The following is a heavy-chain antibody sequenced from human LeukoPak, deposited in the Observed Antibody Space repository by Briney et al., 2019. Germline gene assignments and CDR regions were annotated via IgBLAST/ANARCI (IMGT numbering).Heavy chain of an antibody. D-gene: IGHD6-6*01. CDR1: GFTFSSYS. Sequence: PGGSLRLSCAASGFTFSSYSMNWVRQAPGKGLEWVANIKQDGSEKYYVDSVKGRFTISRDNAKNSLYLQMNSLRAEDTAVYYCARSSTSSFDYWGQGTLVTVSS. CDR2: IKQDGSEK. V-gene: IGHV3-7*01. J-gene: IGHJ4*02. CDR3: ARSSTSSFDY.